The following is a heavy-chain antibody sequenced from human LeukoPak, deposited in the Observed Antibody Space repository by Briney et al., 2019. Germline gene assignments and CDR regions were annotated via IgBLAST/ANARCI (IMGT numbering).Heavy chain of an antibody. J-gene: IGHJ5*02. CDR3: ARKGSGSYRNWFDP. Sequence: SGTLSLTCAVSGVSISSSNWWSWVRQPAGKGLEWIGEIYHSGSTNYNPSVKSRVTISVDKSKNQFSLKLSSVTAADTAVYYCARKGSGSYRNWFDPWGQGTLVTVSS. CDR1: GVSISSSNW. CDR2: IYHSGST. D-gene: IGHD3-10*01. V-gene: IGHV4-4*02.